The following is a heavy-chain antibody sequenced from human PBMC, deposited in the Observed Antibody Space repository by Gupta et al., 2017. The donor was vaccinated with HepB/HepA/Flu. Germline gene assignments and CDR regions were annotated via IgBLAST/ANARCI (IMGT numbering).Heavy chain of an antibody. J-gene: IGHJ4*02. V-gene: IGHV3-30*18. D-gene: IGHD3-10*01. CDR3: AKEQGVRGVIITLDY. Sequence: SSYGMHWVRQAPGKGLEWVAVISYDGSNKYYADSVKGRFTISRDNSKNTLYLQMNSLRAEDTAVYYCAKEQGVRGVIITLDYWGQGTLVTVSS. CDR2: ISYDGSNK. CDR1: SSYG.